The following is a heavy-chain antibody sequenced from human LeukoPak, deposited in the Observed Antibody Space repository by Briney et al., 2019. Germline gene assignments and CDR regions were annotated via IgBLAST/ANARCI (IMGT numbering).Heavy chain of an antibody. CDR3: ARGLELRAFDI. CDR2: IYYTGST. CDR1: SGFISSYY. Sequence: SETLSLTCSVSSGFISSYYWTWIRQSPGKGLEWIGYIYYTGSTSYNPSLQSRVTISVDTSKNQFSLKLSSVTAADTAVYYCARGLELRAFDIWGQGTMVTVSS. J-gene: IGHJ3*02. D-gene: IGHD1-7*01. V-gene: IGHV4-59*08.